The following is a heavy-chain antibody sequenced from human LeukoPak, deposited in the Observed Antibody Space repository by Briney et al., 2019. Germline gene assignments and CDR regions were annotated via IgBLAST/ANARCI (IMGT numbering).Heavy chain of an antibody. Sequence: GGSLRLSCAASGFTFSSYSMNWVRQAPGKGLEWVSYISSSSSTIYYADSVKGRFTISRDNAKNSLYLQMNSLRAEDTAVYYCARALAAGHWLRFDPWGQGTLVTVSS. V-gene: IGHV3-48*01. D-gene: IGHD6-13*01. J-gene: IGHJ5*02. CDR3: ARALAAGHWLRFDP. CDR1: GFTFSSYS. CDR2: ISSSSSTI.